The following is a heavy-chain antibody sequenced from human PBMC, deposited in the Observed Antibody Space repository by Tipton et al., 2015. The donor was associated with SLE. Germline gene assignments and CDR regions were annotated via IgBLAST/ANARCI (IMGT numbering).Heavy chain of an antibody. V-gene: IGHV4-39*02. J-gene: IGHJ4*01. CDR2: TNPSGNT. CDR3: ARGAKERITLVRVRPYYFDY. Sequence: TLSLTCTVSGASVGHSSYYWGWIRQPPGKGLEWIGQTNPSGNTNYNPSLKSRVTISVDTSNNQLSLKLTSVTAADTAVYYCARGAKERITLVRVRPYYFDYWGQGSLVTVSS. CDR1: GASVGHSSYY. D-gene: IGHD3-10*01.